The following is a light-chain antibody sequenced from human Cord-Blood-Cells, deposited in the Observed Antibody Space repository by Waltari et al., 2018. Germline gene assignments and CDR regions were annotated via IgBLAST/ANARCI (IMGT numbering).Light chain of an antibody. CDR1: NIGSKS. J-gene: IGLJ2*01. V-gene: IGLV3-21*04. CDR3: QVWDSSSDHVV. CDR2: YDS. Sequence: LTQPPSVSVAPGKTARITCGGNNIGSKSVHWYQQKPGQAPVLVIYYDSDRPSGIPERFSGSNAGNTATLTISRVEAGDEADYYCQVWDSSSDHVVFGGGTKLTVL.